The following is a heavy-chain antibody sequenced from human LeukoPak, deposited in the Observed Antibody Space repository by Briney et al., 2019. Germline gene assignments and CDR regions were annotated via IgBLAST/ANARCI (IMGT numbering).Heavy chain of an antibody. V-gene: IGHV3-74*01. D-gene: IGHD4-17*01. CDR1: GFTFSSYW. CDR3: ARTTVTTYYYFDY. Sequence: GGSLRLSCAASGFTFSSYWMHWVRQAPGKGLVWVSRINSDGSSTSYADSVKGRFTISRDNAKNTLYLQMNSLRAEDTAVYYCARTTVTTYYYFDYWGQGTLVTVSS. CDR2: INSDGSST. J-gene: IGHJ4*02.